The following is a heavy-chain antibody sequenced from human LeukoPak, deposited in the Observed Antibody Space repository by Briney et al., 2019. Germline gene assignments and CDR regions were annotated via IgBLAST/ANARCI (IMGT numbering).Heavy chain of an antibody. Sequence: GASVKASCKASGYTFSTHWMHWVRQAPGQGLEWMGIINPSGGFTSYAQKFQGRVTVTRDMSTSTVYMELSNLRSEDTAVYYCARDQSGEWELLSGWWFDPWGQGTLVTVSS. D-gene: IGHD1-26*01. CDR1: GYTFSTHW. CDR2: INPSGGFT. V-gene: IGHV1-46*01. CDR3: ARDQSGEWELLSGWWFDP. J-gene: IGHJ5*02.